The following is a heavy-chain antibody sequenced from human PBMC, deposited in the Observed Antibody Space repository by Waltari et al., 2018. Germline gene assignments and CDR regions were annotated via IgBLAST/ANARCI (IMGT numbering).Heavy chain of an antibody. CDR1: GYTFTGYY. CDR3: ARDRGSSSAFWFDP. J-gene: IGHJ5*02. V-gene: IGHV1-2*02. CDR2: INPNSGGT. Sequence: QVQLVQSGAEVKKPGASVKVSCKASGYTFTGYYMHWVRQAPGQGLEWMGWINPNSGGTNYEQKFQGRVTMTRDTSISTAYMELSRLRSDETAVYYCARDRGSSSAFWFDPWGQGTLVTVSS. D-gene: IGHD6-6*01.